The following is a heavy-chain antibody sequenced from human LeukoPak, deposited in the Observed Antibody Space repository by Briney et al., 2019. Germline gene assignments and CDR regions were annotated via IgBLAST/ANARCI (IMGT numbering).Heavy chain of an antibody. J-gene: IGHJ5*02. CDR2: IYTSGST. V-gene: IGHV4-4*07. D-gene: IGHD3-3*01. CDR3: ARVDYDFWSGYNWFDP. CDR1: GGSISSYY. Sequence: SSETLSLTCTVSGGSISSYYWSWIRQPAGKGLEWIGRIYTSGSTNYNPSLKSRVTMSVDTSKNQFSLKLSSVTAADTAVYYCARVDYDFWSGYNWFDPWGQGTLVTVSS.